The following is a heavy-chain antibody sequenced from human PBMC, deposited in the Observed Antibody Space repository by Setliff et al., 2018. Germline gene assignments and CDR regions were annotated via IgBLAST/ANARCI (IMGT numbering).Heavy chain of an antibody. V-gene: IGHV4-4*08. CDR2: SSTSGCT. CDR3: ARHENDYGDYDDAFDI. CDR1: GGSISGDS. Sequence: SETLSLTCTVSGGSISGDSWSWIRQPPGKGLEWIGYSSTSGCTNCNPSLESRVTISVDTSKNQVSLKVSSVTAADTAVYYCARHENDYGDYDDAFDIRGQGTMVTVSS. D-gene: IGHD4-17*01. J-gene: IGHJ3*02.